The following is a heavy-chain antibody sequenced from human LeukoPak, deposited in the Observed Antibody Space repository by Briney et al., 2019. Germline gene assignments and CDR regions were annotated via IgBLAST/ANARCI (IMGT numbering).Heavy chain of an antibody. D-gene: IGHD5-24*01. CDR1: GFTFSSYA. Sequence: PGGSLRLSCAASGFTFSSYAMSWVRQAPGKGLESVSGITSSGGNTYYADSVKGRFTISRDNSKNTLYLQMNSLRAEDTALYYCAKLSDGYNYYFDYWGQGTLVTVSS. CDR2: ITSSGGNT. CDR3: AKLSDGYNYYFDY. J-gene: IGHJ4*02. V-gene: IGHV3-23*01.